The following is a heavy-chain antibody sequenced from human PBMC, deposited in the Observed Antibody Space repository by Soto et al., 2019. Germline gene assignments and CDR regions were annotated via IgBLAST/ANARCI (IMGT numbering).Heavy chain of an antibody. Sequence: EVQLAESGGGMVQPGGSLRLSCVASGFTFSSYDMHRVRQAPGKGLEYVSSISSNGGTTYYGNSVKGRFTISRDNSKNNLYLQMGSLRAADMAVYYCVRRVSGNYDYWGQGTMVTVSS. CDR3: VRRVSGNYDY. V-gene: IGHV3-64*01. J-gene: IGHJ4*02. CDR2: ISSNGGTT. CDR1: GFTFSSYD. D-gene: IGHD1-7*01.